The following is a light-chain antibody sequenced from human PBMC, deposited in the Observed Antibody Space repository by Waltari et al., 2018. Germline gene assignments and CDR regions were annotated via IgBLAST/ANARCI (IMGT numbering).Light chain of an antibody. CDR2: GKN. Sequence: SSELTQAPAVSVTLGQTVRITCQGDSLRTYYASWYQQKPGQAPVLVIYGKNTRPSGIPDRFAGSSSGNTAALTITGSQAEDGSDYHCNSRDSSGNHVVFGGGTKLTGL. V-gene: IGLV3-19*01. CDR3: NSRDSSGNHVV. CDR1: SLRTYY. J-gene: IGLJ2*01.